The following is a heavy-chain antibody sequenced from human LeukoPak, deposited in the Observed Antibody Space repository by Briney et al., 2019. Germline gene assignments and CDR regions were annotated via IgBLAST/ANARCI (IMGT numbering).Heavy chain of an antibody. CDR1: GGTFSSYA. Sequence: SVKVSCKASGGTFSSYAISWVRQAPGQGLEWMGGIIPIFGTASYAQKFQGRVTITTDESTSTAYRELSSLRSEDTAVYYCVTKGYSSGWYNWFDPWGQGTLVTVSS. CDR3: VTKGYSSGWYNWFDP. J-gene: IGHJ5*02. V-gene: IGHV1-69*05. D-gene: IGHD6-19*01. CDR2: IIPIFGTA.